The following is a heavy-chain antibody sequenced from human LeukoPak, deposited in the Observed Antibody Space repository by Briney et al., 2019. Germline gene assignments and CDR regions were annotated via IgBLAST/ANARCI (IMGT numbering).Heavy chain of an antibody. Sequence: PSETLSLTCTVSGASVGSAGYYWSWIRQPPGGGLEWIGYIYYISNTNYNPSLKSQVTMSVDPSKNQFSLKLNSVTAADTAVYYCARTQSQSGSYRYYFGYWGQGTLVTVSS. D-gene: IGHD1-26*01. CDR3: ARTQSQSGSYRYYFGY. CDR1: GASVGSAGYY. V-gene: IGHV4-61*08. J-gene: IGHJ4*02. CDR2: IYYISNT.